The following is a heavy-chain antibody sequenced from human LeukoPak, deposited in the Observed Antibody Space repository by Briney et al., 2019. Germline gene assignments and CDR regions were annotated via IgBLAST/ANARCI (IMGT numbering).Heavy chain of an antibody. CDR2: IYYSGST. V-gene: IGHV4-59*01. Sequence: SETLSLTCAVYGGSFSGYYWSWIRQPPGKGLEWIGYIYYSGSTNYNPSLKSRVTISVDTSKNQFPLKLSSVTAADTAVYYCARDLQYYDFWSGYSDAFDIWGQGTMVTVSS. CDR3: ARDLQYYDFWSGYSDAFDI. J-gene: IGHJ3*02. D-gene: IGHD3-3*01. CDR1: GGSFSGYY.